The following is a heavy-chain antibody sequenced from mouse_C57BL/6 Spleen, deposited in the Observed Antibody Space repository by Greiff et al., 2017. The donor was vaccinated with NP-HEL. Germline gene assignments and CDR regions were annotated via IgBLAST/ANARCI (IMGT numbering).Heavy chain of an antibody. D-gene: IGHD3-2*02. CDR2: IDPSDSET. V-gene: IGHV1-52*01. CDR3: ERRGLREYYFDY. J-gene: IGHJ2*01. CDR1: GYTFTSYW. Sequence: VQLQQPGAELVRPGSSVKLSCKASGYTFTSYWMHWVKQRPIQGLEWIGNIDPSDSETHYNQKFKDKATLTVDKSSSTAYRQLSSLTSEDSAVYNWERRGLREYYFDYWGQGTTLTVSS.